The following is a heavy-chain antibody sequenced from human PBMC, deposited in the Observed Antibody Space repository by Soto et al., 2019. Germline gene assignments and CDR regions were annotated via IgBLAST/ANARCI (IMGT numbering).Heavy chain of an antibody. CDR2: ISGDGVTT. CDR3: AREYYGLLTGYYADY. J-gene: IGHJ4*02. D-gene: IGHD3-9*01. Sequence: EVRLVESGGDLVQRGGSLRLSCAASGFPFSSYWMHWVRHTPGKGLDWVARISGDGVTTYYADSVTGRFTVSRDNAKNTLSMQINGLRAEAMAVYYCAREYYGLLTGYYADYWGQGTLVSVSS. V-gene: IGHV3-74*01. CDR1: GFPFSSYW.